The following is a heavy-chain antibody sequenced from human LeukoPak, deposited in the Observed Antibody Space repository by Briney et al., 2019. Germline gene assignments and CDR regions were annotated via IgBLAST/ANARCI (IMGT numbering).Heavy chain of an antibody. CDR3: GRVTFGGAIVD. CDR1: GFTFSSYA. V-gene: IGHV3-23*01. J-gene: IGHJ4*02. CDR2: ISGSGGST. Sequence: GGSLRLSCAASGFTFSSYAMSWVRQAPGKGLEWVSAISGSGGSTYYADSVKGRFTISRDNAKNTLYLQMNGLRAEDTAVYYCGRVTFGGAIVDWGQGTLVTVSS. D-gene: IGHD3-16*02.